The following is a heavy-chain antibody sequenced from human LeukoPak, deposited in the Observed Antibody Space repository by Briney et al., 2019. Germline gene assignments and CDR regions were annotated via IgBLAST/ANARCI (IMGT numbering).Heavy chain of an antibody. CDR3: CHYGSGSYYLGQPLSENWFDP. V-gene: IGHV4-39*01. CDR1: GGSISSSSYY. CDR2: IYYSGST. J-gene: IGHJ5*02. D-gene: IGHD3-10*01. Sequence: PSETLSLTCTVSGGSISSSSYYWGWIRQPPGKGLEWIGSIYYSGSTYYNPSLKSRVTISVDTSKNQFSLKLSSVTAADTAVYYCCHYGSGSYYLGQPLSENWFDPWGQGTLVTVSS.